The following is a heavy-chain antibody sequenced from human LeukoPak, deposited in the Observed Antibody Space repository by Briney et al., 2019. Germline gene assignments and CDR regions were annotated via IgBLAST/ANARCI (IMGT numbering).Heavy chain of an antibody. CDR2: IYSGGST. CDR1: GFTFSSYS. V-gene: IGHV3-53*01. CDR3: ARDPGE. Sequence: PGGSLRLSCAASGFTFSSYSMDWVRQAPGKGLEWVSVIYSGGSTYYADSVKGRFTISRDNSKNTLYLQMNSLRAEDTAVYYCARDPGEWGRGTLVTVSS. J-gene: IGHJ4*02.